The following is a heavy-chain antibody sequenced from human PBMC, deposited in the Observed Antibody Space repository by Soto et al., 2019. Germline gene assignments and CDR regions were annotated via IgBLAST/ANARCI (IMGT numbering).Heavy chain of an antibody. D-gene: IGHD2-2*01. V-gene: IGHV1-18*01. J-gene: IGHJ5*02. CDR2: ISAYNGNT. CDR3: AGDDIVGVPSDPNNWFDP. Sequence: ASVKVSCKAYGYTFTSYGISWVRQAPGQGLEWMGWISAYNGNTNYAQKLQGRVTMTTDTSTSTAYMEVRSLRSDDTAVSYCAGDDIVGVPSDPNNWFDPWGQETLV. CDR1: GYTFTSYG.